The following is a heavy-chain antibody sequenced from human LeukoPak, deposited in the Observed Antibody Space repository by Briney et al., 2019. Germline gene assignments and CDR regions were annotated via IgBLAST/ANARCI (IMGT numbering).Heavy chain of an antibody. J-gene: IGHJ3*02. D-gene: IGHD2/OR15-2a*01. V-gene: IGHV3-11*06. CDR3: LPLLSRPYVEDGFDI. CDR2: ISSSSSYT. Sequence: PGGSLRLSCTASGFTFSDYYMSWIRQAPGKGLEWVSYISSSSSYTKYADSVKGRFTISRDNARNSLYLQMNSLGAEDTAVYYCLPLLSRPYVEDGFDIWGQGTMVTVSS. CDR1: GFTFSDYY.